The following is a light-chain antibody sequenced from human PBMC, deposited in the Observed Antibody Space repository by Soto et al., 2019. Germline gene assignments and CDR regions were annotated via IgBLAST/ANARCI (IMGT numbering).Light chain of an antibody. J-gene: IGKJ4*01. Sequence: CPLSLSPGERATLSCMASQSVSTNSLAWYQQKPGQAPRLLMYAASSRATGIPDRFSGSGSGTDFSLTISRLEPEDFAVYYCQQYGSSVLTFGGGTKVDIK. V-gene: IGKV3-20*01. CDR3: QQYGSSVLT. CDR2: AAS. CDR1: QSVSTNS.